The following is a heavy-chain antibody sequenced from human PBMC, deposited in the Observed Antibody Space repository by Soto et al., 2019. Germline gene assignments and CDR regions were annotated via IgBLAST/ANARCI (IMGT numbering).Heavy chain of an antibody. Sequence: SETLSLTCTVSGGSISSSSYYWGWIRQPPGKGLEWIGSIYYSGSTYYNPSLKSRVTISVDTSKNQFSLKLSSVTAADTAVYYCASHVVVVAASELYTLGQGDAVTVSS. V-gene: IGHV4-39*01. CDR1: GGSISSSSYY. D-gene: IGHD2-15*01. CDR3: ASHVVVVAASELYT. J-gene: IGHJ5*02. CDR2: IYYSGST.